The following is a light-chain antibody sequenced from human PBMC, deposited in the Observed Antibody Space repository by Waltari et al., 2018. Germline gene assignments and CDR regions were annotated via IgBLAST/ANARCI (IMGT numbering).Light chain of an antibody. Sequence: EVILTQSPDTLSLSPGARATLSCRASQNLTNNDLAWYQQKPGLAPRLLIYDSSSRATGVPDRFSGSGSGTDFTLTIGRLEPEDYAVYYCQQYENSPLTFGGGTQVETK. V-gene: IGKV3-20*01. CDR1: QNLTNND. CDR2: DSS. CDR3: QQYENSPLT. J-gene: IGKJ4*01.